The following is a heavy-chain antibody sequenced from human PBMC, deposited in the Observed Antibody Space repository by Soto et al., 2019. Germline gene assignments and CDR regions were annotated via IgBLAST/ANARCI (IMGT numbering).Heavy chain of an antibody. CDR2: ISAYNGNR. J-gene: IGHJ4*02. V-gene: IGHV1-18*01. Sequence: QVQLVQSGAEVKKPGASVKVSCKASGYTFSSYGITWVRQAPGQGLEWMGWISAYNGNRNYAQKLQGRVTMTTDTSASTDYMELRSLRSDDTAVYDCARDQRGRDWHGDDYWGQGTLVTVSS. CDR1: GYTFSSYG. D-gene: IGHD2-21*02. CDR3: ARDQRGRDWHGDDY.